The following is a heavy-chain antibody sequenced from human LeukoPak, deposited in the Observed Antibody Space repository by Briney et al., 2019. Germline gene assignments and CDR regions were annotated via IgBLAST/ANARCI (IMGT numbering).Heavy chain of an antibody. J-gene: IGHJ4*02. CDR3: ARDISTAGPYYFNY. V-gene: IGHV3-30-3*01. CDR2: ISYDGSNK. D-gene: IGHD3-3*02. CDR1: GFTFSSYV. Sequence: PGRSLRLSCAASGFTFSSYVMHWVRQAPGKGLEWVAVISYDGSNKYYADSVKGRFTISRDNSKNTLYLQMDSLRAEDTAMYYCARDISTAGPYYFNYWGQGTLVTVSS.